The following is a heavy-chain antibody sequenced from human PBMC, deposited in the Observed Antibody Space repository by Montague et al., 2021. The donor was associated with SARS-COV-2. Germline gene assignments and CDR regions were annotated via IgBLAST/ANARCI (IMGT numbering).Heavy chain of an antibody. CDR1: GGSISSYY. CDR2: IYYSGST. D-gene: IGHD6-19*01. CDR3: ARAQGAGYSSGWYNYYYYMDV. V-gene: IGHV4-59*01. Sequence: SETLSLTCTVSGGSISSYYWGWIRQPPGKGLEWIGYIYYSGSTNYNPSLKSRVTISVDTSKNQFSLKLSSVTAADTAVYYCARAQGAGYSSGWYNYYYYMDVWGKGTTVTVSS. J-gene: IGHJ6*03.